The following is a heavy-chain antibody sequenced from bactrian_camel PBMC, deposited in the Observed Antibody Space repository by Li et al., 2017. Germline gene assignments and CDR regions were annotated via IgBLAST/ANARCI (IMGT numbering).Heavy chain of an antibody. CDR1: GITFSRHD. D-gene: IGHD2*01. Sequence: VQLVESGGGLVQPGESLRLSCVASGITFSRHDMSWVRQAPGKEVEWVAGITSLPSLFRAASYADSVKGRFTISRDNAKDTVYLQMNNLRPEDTAMYYCGTNKYCRGSACCNSDFSHWGQGTQVTVS. J-gene: IGHJ4*01. CDR3: GTNKYCRGSACCNSDFSH. V-gene: IGHV3S40*01. CDR2: ITSLPSLFRAA.